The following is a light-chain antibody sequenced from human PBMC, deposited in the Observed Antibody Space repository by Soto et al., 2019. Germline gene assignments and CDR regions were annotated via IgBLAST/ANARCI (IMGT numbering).Light chain of an antibody. CDR3: QQYDRWPVT. CDR1: QSFSSN. J-gene: IGKJ4*01. V-gene: IGKV3-15*01. Sequence: ELVMTQSPATLSVSPGERATLSCRASQSFSSNVAWYHQKPGQAPRLLIYGTSTRVTGIPARFSGSGSGTEFTLTIDRLQSADFAVYYCQQYDRWPVTFGGGTKV. CDR2: GTS.